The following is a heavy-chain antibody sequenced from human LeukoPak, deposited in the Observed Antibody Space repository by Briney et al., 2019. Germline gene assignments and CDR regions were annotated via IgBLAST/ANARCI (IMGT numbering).Heavy chain of an antibody. V-gene: IGHV1-2*02. J-gene: IGHJ4*02. CDR1: GYTFTGYY. Sequence: ASVKVSCKASGYTFTGYYMHWVRQAPGQGLEWMGWINPNSGGTNYAQKFQGRVTITADKSTSTAYMELSSLRSEDTAVYYCAADIVVVPAAKFGYWGQGTLVTVSS. D-gene: IGHD2-2*01. CDR2: INPNSGGT. CDR3: AADIVVVPAAKFGY.